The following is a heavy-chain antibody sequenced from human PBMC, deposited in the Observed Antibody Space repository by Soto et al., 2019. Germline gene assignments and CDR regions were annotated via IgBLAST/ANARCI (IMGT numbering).Heavy chain of an antibody. CDR3: AKDPAADYYYVCGNYFL. Sequence: PGEFLSLSCAASGFTFSSYEMNLVRQAPGKWVECVSYISSSGSTIYYADSVKGRFTISRDNAKNSLYRQMNCLSAEDTAVYYCAKDPAADYYYVCGNYFLWGQRTMV. CDR2: ISSSGSTI. D-gene: IGHD3-22*01. CDR1: GFTFSSYE. J-gene: IGHJ4*02. V-gene: IGHV3-48*03.